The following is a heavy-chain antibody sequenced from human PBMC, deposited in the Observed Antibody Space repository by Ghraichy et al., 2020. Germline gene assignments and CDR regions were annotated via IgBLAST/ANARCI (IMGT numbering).Heavy chain of an antibody. CDR3: ARETGFNFVYYYYYGMDV. D-gene: IGHD5-24*01. J-gene: IGHJ6*02. Sequence: SQTLSLTCAISGDSVSSNSAAWNWIRQSPSRGLEWLGRTYYRSKWYNDYAVSVKSRITINPDTSKNQFSLQLNSVTPEDTAVYYCARETGFNFVYYYYYGMDVWGQGTTVTVSS. CDR1: GDSVSSNSAA. V-gene: IGHV6-1*01. CDR2: TYYRSKWYN.